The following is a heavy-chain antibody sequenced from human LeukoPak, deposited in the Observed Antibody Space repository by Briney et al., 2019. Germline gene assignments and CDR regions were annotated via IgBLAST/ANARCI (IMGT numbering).Heavy chain of an antibody. CDR2: INHSGST. CDR1: GGSFSGYY. Sequence: SETLSLTCAVYGGSFSGYYWSWIRQPPGKGLEWIGEINHSGSTNYNPSLKSRVTISVDTSKNQFSLKLSSVTAADTAVYYCARGIKEDIVVVPAARGYYYGMDVWGQGTTVTVSS. CDR3: ARGIKEDIVVVPAARGYYYGMDV. V-gene: IGHV4-34*01. J-gene: IGHJ6*02. D-gene: IGHD2-2*01.